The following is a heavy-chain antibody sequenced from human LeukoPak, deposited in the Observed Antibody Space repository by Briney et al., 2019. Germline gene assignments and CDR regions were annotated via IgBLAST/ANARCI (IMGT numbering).Heavy chain of an antibody. CDR1: GFTFARSA. V-gene: IGHV1-58*01. CDR2: IVIANGNT. D-gene: IGHD3-9*01. J-gene: IGHJ4*02. CDR3: AAEDDFLTGYYDFDY. Sequence: SLKVSCKASGFTFARSAVQWVRQARGQRPEWIGWIVIANGNTNYAQKFQERLTITRDMSTSTAYMELSSLRSEDTAVYYSAAEDDFLTGYYDFDYWGQGTVVTVSS.